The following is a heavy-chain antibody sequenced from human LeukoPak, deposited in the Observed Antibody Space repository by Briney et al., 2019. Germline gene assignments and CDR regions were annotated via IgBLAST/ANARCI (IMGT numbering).Heavy chain of an antibody. CDR3: ARDGYYDSSGPFDY. Sequence: PAGSLRLSCAASGFTFSSYWMSWVRQAPGKGLEWVANIKQVGSEKYYVDSVKGRFTISRDNAKNSLYLQMNSLRAEDTAVYYCARDGYYDSSGPFDYWGQGTLVTVSS. V-gene: IGHV3-7*01. D-gene: IGHD3-22*01. J-gene: IGHJ4*02. CDR1: GFTFSSYW. CDR2: IKQVGSEK.